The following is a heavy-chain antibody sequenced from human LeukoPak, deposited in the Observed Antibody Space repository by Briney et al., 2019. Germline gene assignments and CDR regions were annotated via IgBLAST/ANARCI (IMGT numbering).Heavy chain of an antibody. D-gene: IGHD3-10*01. J-gene: IGHJ5*02. CDR2: INHSGST. CDR3: ARIRGVIRSGRVWFDP. Sequence: SETLSLTCAVYGGSSSGYYWSWIRQPPGKGLEWIGEINHSGSTNYNPSLKSRVTISVDTSKNQFSLKLSSVTAADTAVYYCARIRGVIRSGRVWFDPWGQGTLVTVSS. CDR1: GGSSSGYY. V-gene: IGHV4-34*01.